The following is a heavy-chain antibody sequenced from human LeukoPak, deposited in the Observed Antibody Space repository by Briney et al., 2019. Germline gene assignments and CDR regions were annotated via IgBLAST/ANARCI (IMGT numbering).Heavy chain of an antibody. Sequence: SETLSLTCTVSGGSIRSSYYYWGWIRQPPGKGLEWIGSIYDSGSTYYNPSLKSRVTISVDTSKNQFSLKLNSVTAADTAVYHCARTSGYIDLWGRGTLVTVSS. CDR2: IYDSGST. V-gene: IGHV4-39*01. D-gene: IGHD1-1*01. J-gene: IGHJ2*01. CDR3: ARTSGYIDL. CDR1: GGSIRSSYYY.